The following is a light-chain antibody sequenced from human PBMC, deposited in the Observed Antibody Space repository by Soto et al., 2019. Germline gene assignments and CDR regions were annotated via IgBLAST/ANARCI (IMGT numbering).Light chain of an antibody. CDR3: QQYQTYSRT. V-gene: IGKV1-5*01. J-gene: IGKJ1*01. Sequence: DIQMTQSPSTVSASVGGRITITCRASQRINTWLAWYRQRPGEAPQLLIYDVSTLAMGVPSRFSGSGSGTDFTLSISRLQPDDFATFYCQQYQTYSRTFGQGTKVEVK. CDR2: DVS. CDR1: QRINTW.